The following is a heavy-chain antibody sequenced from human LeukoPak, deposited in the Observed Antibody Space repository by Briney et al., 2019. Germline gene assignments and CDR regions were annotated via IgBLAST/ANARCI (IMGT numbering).Heavy chain of an antibody. CDR1: GGSISSYY. J-gene: IGHJ3*02. CDR2: IYYSGST. D-gene: IGHD7-27*01. V-gene: IGHV4-59*01. CDR3: ARDNLGIGAFDI. Sequence: SETLSLTCTVSGGSISSYYWSWIRQPPGKGLEWIGYIYYSGSTNYNPSLKSRVTISVDTSKNQFSLKLSSVTAADTAVYYCARDNLGIGAFDIWGQGTMVTVSS.